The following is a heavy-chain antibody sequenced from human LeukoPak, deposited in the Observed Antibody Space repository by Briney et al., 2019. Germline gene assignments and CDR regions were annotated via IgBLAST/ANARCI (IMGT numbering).Heavy chain of an antibody. V-gene: IGHV1-18*01. D-gene: IGHD6-13*01. CDR1: GYTFTSYG. J-gene: IGHJ5*02. Sequence: GASVKVSCKASGYTFTSYGISWVRQAPGQGLEWMGWISAYNGNTNYAQKLQGRVTMTTDTSTSTAYMELRSLRSDDTAVYYCASCPAGYSSSWYPLDSWGQGTLVTVSS. CDR3: ASCPAGYSSSWYPLDS. CDR2: ISAYNGNT.